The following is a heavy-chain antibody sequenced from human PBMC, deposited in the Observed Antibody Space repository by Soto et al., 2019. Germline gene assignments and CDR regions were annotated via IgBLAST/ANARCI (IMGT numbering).Heavy chain of an antibody. CDR2: IYYTGST. D-gene: IGHD2-2*01. CDR1: GGSISSGDYY. Sequence: SETLSLTCTVSGGSISSGDYYWSWIRQPPGKGLEWIGYIYYTGSTYYNPSLKSRLTISVDTSKNQFSLKLTSVTAADTAVYFCARYQKGPFDYWGQGSLGTVSS. J-gene: IGHJ4*02. V-gene: IGHV4-30-4*01. CDR3: ARYQKGPFDY.